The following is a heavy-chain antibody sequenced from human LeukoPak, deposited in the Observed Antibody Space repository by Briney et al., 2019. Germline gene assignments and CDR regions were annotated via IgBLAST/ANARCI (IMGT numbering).Heavy chain of an antibody. CDR2: ISAYNGNT. V-gene: IGHV1-18*01. J-gene: IGHJ4*02. Sequence: ASVKVSCKASDYTFTSYGISWVRQAPGQGLEWMGWISAYNGNTNYAQKLQGRVTMTTDTSTSTAYMELRSLRSDDTAVYYCARGHDYVWGSYRYDYWGQGTLVTVSS. D-gene: IGHD3-16*02. CDR1: DYTFTSYG. CDR3: ARGHDYVWGSYRYDY.